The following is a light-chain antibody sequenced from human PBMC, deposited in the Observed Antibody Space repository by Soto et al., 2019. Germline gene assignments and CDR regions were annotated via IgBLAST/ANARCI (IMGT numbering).Light chain of an antibody. V-gene: IGKV1-5*03. Sequence: DIQMTQSPSTLSASVGDRVTITCRASQSFNNWLAWYQQKPGEAPKLLIYKASNLETGVPSRFSGSGSGTEFTLTISSLQPDDFATYYCQQYNSYGTLGQGTKVDIK. CDR3: QQYNSYGT. J-gene: IGKJ1*01. CDR2: KAS. CDR1: QSFNNW.